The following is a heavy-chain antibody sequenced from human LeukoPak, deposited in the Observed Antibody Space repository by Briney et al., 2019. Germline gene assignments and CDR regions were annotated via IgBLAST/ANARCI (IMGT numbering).Heavy chain of an antibody. Sequence: SEALSLTCTVSGFSISSGHYWGWVRQPPGAGLEWIGSVYQSGTTYYNPSLKSRVTTSVDMSKNQFSLRLRPVTAADTAVYYCARIFIRNGYSSYFDCWGQGTLVTVSS. CDR1: GFSISSGHY. J-gene: IGHJ4*02. V-gene: IGHV4-38-2*02. CDR3: ARIFIRNGYSSYFDC. CDR2: VYQSGTT. D-gene: IGHD5-18*01.